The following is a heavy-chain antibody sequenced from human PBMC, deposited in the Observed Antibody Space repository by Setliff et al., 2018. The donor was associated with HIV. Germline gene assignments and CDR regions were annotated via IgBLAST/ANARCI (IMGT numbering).Heavy chain of an antibody. CDR2: IYYSGST. D-gene: IGHD3-10*01. CDR3: ARGDYYGSGSYDY. J-gene: IGHJ4*02. Sequence: TSETLSLTCTVSDDSMTSNYWSWIRQPPGKGLEWIGYIYYSGSTYYNPSLKSRVTISVDTSKNQFSLKLSSVTAADTAVYYCARGDYYGSGSYDYWGQGNLVTVSS. CDR1: DDSMTSNY. V-gene: IGHV4-59*06.